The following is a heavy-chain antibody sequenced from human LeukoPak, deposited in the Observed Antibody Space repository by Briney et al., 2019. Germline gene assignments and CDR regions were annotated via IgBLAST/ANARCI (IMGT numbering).Heavy chain of an antibody. D-gene: IGHD6-13*01. Sequence: VASVKVSCKASGYTFTSYYMHWVRQAPGQGLEWMGIINPSGGSTSYAQKFQGRVTMTRDTSTSTVYMELSSLRSEDTAVYYCARDGSAAAADNNWFDPWGQGTLVTVSS. V-gene: IGHV1-46*01. CDR1: GYTFTSYY. CDR3: ARDGSAAAADNNWFDP. CDR2: INPSGGST. J-gene: IGHJ5*02.